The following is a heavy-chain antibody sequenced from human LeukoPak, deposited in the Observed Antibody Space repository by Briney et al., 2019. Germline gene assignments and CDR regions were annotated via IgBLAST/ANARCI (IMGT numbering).Heavy chain of an antibody. V-gene: IGHV1-8*01. CDR3: ARGRPGIVVVPAAMDV. CDR1: GYTFTSYD. Sequence: ASVKVSCKASGYTFTSYDINWVRQATGQGLEWTGWMNPNSGNTGYAQKFQGRVTMTRNTSISTAYMELSSLRSEDTAVYYCARGRPGIVVVPAAMDVWGQGTTVTVSS. CDR2: MNPNSGNT. D-gene: IGHD2-2*01. J-gene: IGHJ6*02.